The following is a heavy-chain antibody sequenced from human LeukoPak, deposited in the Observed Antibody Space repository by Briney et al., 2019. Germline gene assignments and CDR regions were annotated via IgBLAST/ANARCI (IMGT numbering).Heavy chain of an antibody. CDR2: INPNSGNT. CDR3: ARGRIAAGRRGSNWFDP. CDR1: GYTFTGYY. J-gene: IGHJ5*02. Sequence: ASVKVSCKASGYTFTGYYMHWVRQAPGQGLEWMGWINPNSGNTGYAQKFQGRVTITRNTSISTAYMELSSLRSEDTAVYYCARGRIAAGRRGSNWFDPWGQGTLVTVSS. V-gene: IGHV1-8*03. D-gene: IGHD6-13*01.